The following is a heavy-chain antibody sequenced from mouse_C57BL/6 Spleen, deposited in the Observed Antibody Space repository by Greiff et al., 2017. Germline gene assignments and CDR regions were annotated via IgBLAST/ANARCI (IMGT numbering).Heavy chain of an antibody. J-gene: IGHJ3*01. Sequence: EVKLQQSGPELVKPGASVKIPCKASGYTFTDYNMDWVKQSHGKSLEWIGDINPNNGGTIYNQKFKGKATLTVDKSSSTAYMELRSLTSEDTAVYYCARSGENWDALAWFAYWGQGTLVTVSA. D-gene: IGHD4-1*01. CDR2: INPNNGGT. V-gene: IGHV1-18*01. CDR3: ARSGENWDALAWFAY. CDR1: GYTFTDYN.